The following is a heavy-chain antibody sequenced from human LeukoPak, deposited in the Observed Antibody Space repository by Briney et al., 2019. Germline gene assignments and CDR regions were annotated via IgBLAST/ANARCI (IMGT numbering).Heavy chain of an antibody. CDR3: ARFGITGTTSYYYYMDV. J-gene: IGHJ6*03. V-gene: IGHV1-18*01. D-gene: IGHD1-7*01. CDR1: GYTFTSYG. Sequence: ASVKVSCKASGYTFTSYGISWVRQAPGQGLEWMGWISAYNGNTNYAQKLQGRVTMTTDTSTSTAYMELRSLRSDDTAVYYCARFGITGTTSYYYYMDVWGKGTTVTVSS. CDR2: ISAYNGNT.